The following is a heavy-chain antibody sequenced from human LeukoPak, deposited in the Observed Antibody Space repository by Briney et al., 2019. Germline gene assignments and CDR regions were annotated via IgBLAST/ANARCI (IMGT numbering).Heavy chain of an antibody. CDR1: GFTFSSYA. CDR3: ATAAAGRRGFDY. D-gene: IGHD6-13*01. V-gene: IGHV3-64*01. CDR2: ISSNGGST. Sequence: GGSLRLSCAASGFTFSSYAMHWVRQAPGKGLEYVSAISSNGGSTYYANSVKGRFTISRDNSKNTLYLQMGSLRAEDMAVYYCATAAAGRRGFDYWGQGTLVTVSS. J-gene: IGHJ4*02.